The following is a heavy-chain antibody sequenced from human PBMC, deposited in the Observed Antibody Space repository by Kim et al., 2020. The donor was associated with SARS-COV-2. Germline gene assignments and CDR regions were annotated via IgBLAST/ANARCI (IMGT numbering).Heavy chain of an antibody. J-gene: IGHJ4*02. CDR1: GFTFSSYG. V-gene: IGHV3-33*01. CDR3: ARPQPSLVISHPFDY. Sequence: GGSLRLSCAASGFTFSSYGMHWVRQAPGKGLEWVAVIWYDGSNKYYADSVKGRFTISRDNSKNTLYLQMNSLRAEDTAVYYCARPQPSLVISHPFDYWGQGTLVTVSS. D-gene: IGHD3-9*01. CDR2: IWYDGSNK.